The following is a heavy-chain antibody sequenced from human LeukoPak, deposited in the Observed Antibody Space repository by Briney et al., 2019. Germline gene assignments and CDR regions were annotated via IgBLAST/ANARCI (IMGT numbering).Heavy chain of an antibody. D-gene: IGHD3-3*02. Sequence: PSETLSLTCTVSGGSISSYYWSWIRQPPGKGLEWIGYIYYSGSTNYNPSPKSRVTISVDTSKNQFSLKLSSVTAADTAVYYCARAFYPGYYSYMAVWGKGTTVTVSS. CDR3: ARAFYPGYYSYMAV. CDR1: GGSISSYY. V-gene: IGHV4-59*01. J-gene: IGHJ6*03. CDR2: IYYSGST.